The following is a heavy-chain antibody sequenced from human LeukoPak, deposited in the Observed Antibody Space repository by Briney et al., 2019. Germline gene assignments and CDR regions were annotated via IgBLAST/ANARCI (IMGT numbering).Heavy chain of an antibody. Sequence: GGSLRLSCAASGFTFSSYGMHWVRQAPGKGLEWVAVISYDGSNKYYADSVKGRFTISRDNSKNTLYLQMNSLRAEDTAMYYCAKAPGGATGLSYYFDYWGQGTLVTVSS. J-gene: IGHJ4*02. CDR2: ISYDGSNK. CDR1: GFTFSSYG. D-gene: IGHD3-16*02. V-gene: IGHV3-30*18. CDR3: AKAPGGATGLSYYFDY.